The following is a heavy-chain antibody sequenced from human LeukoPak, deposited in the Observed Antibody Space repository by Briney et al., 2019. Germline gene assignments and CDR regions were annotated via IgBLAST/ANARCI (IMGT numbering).Heavy chain of an antibody. CDR2: INPSGGST. Sequence: ASVKVSCKASGYTFTSYYMHWVRQAPGQGLEWMGIINPSGGSTSYAQKFQGRVTMTRDTSTSTVYMELSSLRSEDTAVYYCAAEEYPVTRIKPDYYYGMDVWGQGTTVTVSS. CDR1: GYTFTSYY. CDR3: AAEEYPVTRIKPDYYYGMDV. D-gene: IGHD4-17*01. V-gene: IGHV1-46*01. J-gene: IGHJ6*02.